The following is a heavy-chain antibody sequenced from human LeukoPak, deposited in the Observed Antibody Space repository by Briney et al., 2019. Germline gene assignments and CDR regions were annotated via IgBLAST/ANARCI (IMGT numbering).Heavy chain of an antibody. V-gene: IGHV1-18*01. CDR3: ARDRGRLWFGESAYGY. CDR1: GYTFTSYG. D-gene: IGHD3-10*01. Sequence: GASVKVSCKASGYTFTSYGISWVRQAPGQGLEWMGWISAYNGNTNYAQKLQGRVTMTTDTSTSTAYMELRSLRSDDTAVYYCARDRGRLWFGESAYGYWGQGTLVTVSS. CDR2: ISAYNGNT. J-gene: IGHJ4*02.